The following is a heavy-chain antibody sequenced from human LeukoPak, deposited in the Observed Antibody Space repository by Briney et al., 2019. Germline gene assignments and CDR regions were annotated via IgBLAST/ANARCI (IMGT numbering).Heavy chain of an antibody. J-gene: IGHJ4*02. CDR1: GGTFSSYA. D-gene: IGHD6-6*01. Sequence: SVKVSCKASGGTFSSYAISWVRQAPGQGLEWMGGIIPISGTANYAQKFQGRVTITPDESTSTAYMELSSLRSEDTAVYYCARVTRGSSSALDYFDYWGQGTLVTVSS. CDR3: ARVTRGSSSALDYFDY. CDR2: IIPISGTA. V-gene: IGHV1-69*13.